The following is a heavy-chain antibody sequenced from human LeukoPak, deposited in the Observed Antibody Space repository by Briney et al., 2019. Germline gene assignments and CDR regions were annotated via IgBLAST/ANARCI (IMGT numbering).Heavy chain of an antibody. Sequence: PSETLSLTCTVSGGSISSYYWSWIRQPPGKGLEWIGYIYYSGSTNYNPSLKSRVTISVDTSKNQFSLKLSSVTAADTAVYYCARLHYGGNYGYYYYYMDVWGKGTTVTISS. J-gene: IGHJ6*03. CDR1: GGSISSYY. CDR3: ARLHYGGNYGYYYYYMDV. CDR2: IYYSGST. D-gene: IGHD4-23*01. V-gene: IGHV4-59*08.